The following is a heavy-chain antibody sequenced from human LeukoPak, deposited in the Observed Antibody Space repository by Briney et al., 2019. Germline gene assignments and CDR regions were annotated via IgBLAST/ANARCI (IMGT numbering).Heavy chain of an antibody. Sequence: GASMKVSCKASGYTFTSYGISWVRQAPGQGLEWMGWISAYNGNTNYAQKLQGRVTMTTDTSTSTAYMELRSLRSDDTAVYYCARSPKFQWLVRGPLDYWGQGTLVTVSS. CDR3: ARSPKFQWLVRGPLDY. D-gene: IGHD6-19*01. CDR2: ISAYNGNT. CDR1: GYTFTSYG. J-gene: IGHJ4*02. V-gene: IGHV1-18*01.